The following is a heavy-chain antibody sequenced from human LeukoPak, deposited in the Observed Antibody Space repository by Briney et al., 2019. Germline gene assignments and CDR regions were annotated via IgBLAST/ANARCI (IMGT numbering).Heavy chain of an antibody. CDR2: ISGGGGGT. D-gene: IGHD2-21*02. Sequence: GGSLRLSCAASGFTFNSYAMTWVRQAPGKGLQWVSTISGGGGGTYYEDSVKGRFTVSRDNSKNTLYLQTDSLRVEDTAVYYCAREGVMTNIADYFDYWGQGTLVTVSS. V-gene: IGHV3-23*01. CDR3: AREGVMTNIADYFDY. CDR1: GFTFNSYA. J-gene: IGHJ4*02.